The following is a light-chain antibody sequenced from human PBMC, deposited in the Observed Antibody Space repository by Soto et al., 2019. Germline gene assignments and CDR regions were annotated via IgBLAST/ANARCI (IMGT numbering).Light chain of an antibody. Sequence: QSVLTQPPSASGSPGQSVAISCTGTSSDVGGYNYVSWYQQHPGKAPELMIYEVNKRPSGVPDRFSGSKSGNTASLTVSGLQDEDEADYYCSSYAGSSNVFGTGTKVTVL. J-gene: IGLJ1*01. CDR2: EVN. V-gene: IGLV2-8*01. CDR3: SSYAGSSNV. CDR1: SSDVGGYNY.